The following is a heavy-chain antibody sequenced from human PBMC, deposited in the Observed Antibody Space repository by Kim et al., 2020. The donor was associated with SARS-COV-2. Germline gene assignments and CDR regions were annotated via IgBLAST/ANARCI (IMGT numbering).Heavy chain of an antibody. J-gene: IGHJ3*01. Sequence: DSVKGRFPIPRDNSQNTLYFQMNSLRAEDTAVYYCARRLSTSWAFDVWGQGTMLTVSS. D-gene: IGHD1-1*01. CDR3: ARRLSTSWAFDV. V-gene: IGHV3-53*01.